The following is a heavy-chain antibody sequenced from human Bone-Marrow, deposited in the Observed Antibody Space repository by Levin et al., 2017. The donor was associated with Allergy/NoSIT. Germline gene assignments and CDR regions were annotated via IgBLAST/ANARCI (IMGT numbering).Heavy chain of an antibody. V-gene: IGHV3-23*01. D-gene: IGHD3-16*01. J-gene: IGHJ4*02. CDR1: GFTFRDYA. Sequence: GGSLRLSCAASGFTFRDYAMSWVRQAPGKGLEWVSATSSSGDNTNYADSVKVRFTVSRDNSKNTLYLQMSALGVDDTAVYYCAKIGWVQSTSSGASGQYWGQGTLVTVSS. CDR2: TSSSGDNT. CDR3: AKIGWVQSTSSGASGQY.